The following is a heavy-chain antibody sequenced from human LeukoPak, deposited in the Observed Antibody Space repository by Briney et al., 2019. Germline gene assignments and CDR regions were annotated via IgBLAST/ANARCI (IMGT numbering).Heavy chain of an antibody. CDR2: IWYDGSQK. V-gene: IGHV3-33*01. CDR3: TRLYRSGWYVP. CDR1: GSTFSSYG. J-gene: IGHJ5*02. Sequence: GRSLRLSCGASGSTFSSYGMHWVRQAPGKGLEWVAVIWYDGSQKYYADSVKGRFTISRDNSKNVLYLQMNSLRVEDTAMYYCTRLYRSGWYVPWGQGTLVTVSS. D-gene: IGHD6-19*01.